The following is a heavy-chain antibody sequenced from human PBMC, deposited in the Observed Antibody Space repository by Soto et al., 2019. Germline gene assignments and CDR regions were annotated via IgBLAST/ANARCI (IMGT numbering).Heavy chain of an antibody. CDR3: ARDGIAAAATPNYGMDV. V-gene: IGHV3-7*01. J-gene: IGHJ6*02. CDR2: IKEDGAEK. D-gene: IGHD6-13*01. Sequence: GGSLRLSCAASGFTFSSYWMSWVRQAPGKGLEWVASIKEDGAEKYYVDSVEGRFTISRDNAKNSLYLQINSLRAEDTAVYYCARDGIAAAATPNYGMDVWGQGTTVTVSS. CDR1: GFTFSSYW.